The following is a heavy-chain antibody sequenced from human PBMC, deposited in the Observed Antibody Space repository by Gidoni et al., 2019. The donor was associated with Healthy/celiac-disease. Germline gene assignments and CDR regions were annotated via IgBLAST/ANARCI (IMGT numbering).Heavy chain of an antibody. D-gene: IGHD2-2*01. Sequence: QVQLVESGGGVVQPGRSLRLSCAASGFTFSSYAMPWVRQAPGKGLEWVAVISYDGSNKYYADSVKGRFTISRDNSKNTLYLQMNSLRAEDTAVYYCARDRGVYCSSTSCYRGGFDPWGQGTLVTVSS. CDR2: ISYDGSNK. J-gene: IGHJ5*02. CDR3: ARDRGVYCSSTSCYRGGFDP. CDR1: GFTFSSYA. V-gene: IGHV3-30*04.